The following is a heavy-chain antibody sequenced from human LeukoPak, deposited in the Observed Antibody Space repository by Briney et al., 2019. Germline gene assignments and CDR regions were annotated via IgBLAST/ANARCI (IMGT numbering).Heavy chain of an antibody. D-gene: IGHD2-2*02. CDR3: AREGDIVVVPPAIEGFDY. Sequence: WASVKVSCKASGYTFTSYGISWVRQAPGQGLEWMGWISAYNGNTNYAQKLQGRVTMTTDTSTSTAYMELRSLRSDDTAVYYCAREGDIVVVPPAIEGFDYWGQGTLVTVSS. CDR1: GYTFTSYG. CDR2: ISAYNGNT. V-gene: IGHV1-18*01. J-gene: IGHJ4*02.